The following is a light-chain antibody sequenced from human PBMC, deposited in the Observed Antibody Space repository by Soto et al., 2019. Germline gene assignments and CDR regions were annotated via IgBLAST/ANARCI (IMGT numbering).Light chain of an antibody. CDR3: SSYISSSTYV. Sequence: QSALTQPASVSGSPGQSITISCTGTSSDIGRYNYVSWYQQYPGKAPKFMIYDVSNRPSGVSNLFSGSKSGNTASLTISGLQAEDEADYYCSSYISSSTYVFGTGTQLTVL. V-gene: IGLV2-14*03. CDR2: DVS. J-gene: IGLJ1*01. CDR1: SSDIGRYNY.